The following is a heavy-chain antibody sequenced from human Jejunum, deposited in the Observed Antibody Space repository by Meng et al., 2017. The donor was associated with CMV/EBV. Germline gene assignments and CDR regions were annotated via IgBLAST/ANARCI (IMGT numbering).Heavy chain of an antibody. CDR3: AKDRMTISVMEV. CDR1: GFPFSSYG. D-gene: IGHD4/OR15-4a*01. Sequence: ASGFPFSSYGMSWVRQAPGKGLEWVSAISGNGASTYYPDSLKGRISISRDNSKNTLYLQMDSLRAEDTAIYYCAKDRMTISVMEVWGQGTTVTVSS. CDR2: ISGNGAST. V-gene: IGHV3-23*01. J-gene: IGHJ6*02.